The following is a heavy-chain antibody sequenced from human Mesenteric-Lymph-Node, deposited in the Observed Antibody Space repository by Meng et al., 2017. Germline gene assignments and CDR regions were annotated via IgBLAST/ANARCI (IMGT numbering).Heavy chain of an antibody. D-gene: IGHD6-19*01. J-gene: IGHJ4*02. Sequence: SVKVSCKASGGTFSSYAISWVRQAPGQGLEWMGGIIPIFGTANYAQKFQGRVTITRNTSISTAYLELSRLRSDDTAVYYCARDTGKWLVNVHLGYWGQGTLVTVSS. CDR1: GGTFSSYA. CDR2: IIPIFGTA. CDR3: ARDTGKWLVNVHLGY. V-gene: IGHV1-69*05.